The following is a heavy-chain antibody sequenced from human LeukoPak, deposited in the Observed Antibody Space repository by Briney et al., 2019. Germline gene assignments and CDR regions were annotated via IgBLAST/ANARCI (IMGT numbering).Heavy chain of an antibody. D-gene: IGHD6-13*01. J-gene: IGHJ4*02. Sequence: PSQTLSLTCTVSGGSISSGGYYWSWIRQHPGKGLEWIGYIYYSGSTNYNPSLKSRVTISVDTSKNQFSLKLSSVTAADTAVYYCATGYSSSWPLDYWGQGTLVTVSS. CDR1: GGSISSGGYY. V-gene: IGHV4-61*08. CDR2: IYYSGST. CDR3: ATGYSSSWPLDY.